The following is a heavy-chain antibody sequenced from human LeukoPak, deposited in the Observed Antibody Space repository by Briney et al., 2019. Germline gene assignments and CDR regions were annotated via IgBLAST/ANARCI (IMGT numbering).Heavy chain of an antibody. V-gene: IGHV4-38-2*02. D-gene: IGHD5-18*01. CDR3: ARDVVQLWLRSYYYFDY. J-gene: IGHJ4*02. Sequence: SETLSLTCTVSGYSISSGYYWGWIRQPPGKGLEWIGSIYHSGSTYYNPSLKSRVTISVDTSKNQFSLKLSSVTAADTAAYYCARDVVQLWLRSYYYFDYWGQGTLVTVSS. CDR1: GYSISSGYY. CDR2: IYHSGST.